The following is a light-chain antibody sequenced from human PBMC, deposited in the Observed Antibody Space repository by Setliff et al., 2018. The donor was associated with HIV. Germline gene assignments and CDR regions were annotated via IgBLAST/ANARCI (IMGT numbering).Light chain of an antibody. CDR3: QQYDTNPET. CDR2: KGS. J-gene: IGKJ1*01. Sequence: DIHMTQSPSTLSASVGDRITITCRASQSISTWLAWYQQKPGKAPKLLIYKGSTLESGVPSRFSGSGSGTEFTLTIRSLQPDDFATYYCQQYDTNPETFGPGTK. CDR1: QSISTW. V-gene: IGKV1-5*03.